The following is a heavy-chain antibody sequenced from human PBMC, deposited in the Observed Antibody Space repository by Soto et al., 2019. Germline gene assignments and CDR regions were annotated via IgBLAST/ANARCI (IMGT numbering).Heavy chain of an antibody. CDR3: APDLGSDFWSARLYYYGMDV. V-gene: IGHV3-30*03. D-gene: IGHD3-3*01. CDR1: GFTFSSYG. Sequence: GGSLRLSCAASGFTFSSYGMHWVRQAPGKGLEWVAVISYDGSNKYYADSVKGRFTISRDNSKNTLYLQMNSLRAEDTAVYYSAPDLGSDFWSARLYYYGMDVWERRSRVTVAS. CDR2: ISYDGSNK. J-gene: IGHJ6*01.